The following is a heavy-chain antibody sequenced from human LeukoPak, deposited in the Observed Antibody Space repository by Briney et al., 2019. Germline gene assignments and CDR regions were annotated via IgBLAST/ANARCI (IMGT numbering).Heavy chain of an antibody. CDR1: GFTFSSYW. V-gene: IGHV4-59*01. Sequence: PGGSLRLPCAASGFTFSSYWMSWIRQPPGKGLEWIGYVDHTGSTKFNPSLNGRVSISRDTSNNFFSLRLRSVTAADTAVYFCARGRVSSSTWYSTYYYFFYMDFWGKGTTVTVSS. D-gene: IGHD4-11*01. J-gene: IGHJ6*03. CDR2: VDHTGST. CDR3: ARGRVSSSTWYSTYYYFFYMDF.